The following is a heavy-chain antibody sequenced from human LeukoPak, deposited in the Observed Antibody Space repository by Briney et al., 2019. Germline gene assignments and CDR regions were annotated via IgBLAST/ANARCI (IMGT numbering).Heavy chain of an antibody. CDR3: AKVATNVMYSSGWYELDY. CDR2: ISGSGGST. D-gene: IGHD6-19*01. CDR1: GFTFSSYA. J-gene: IGHJ4*02. V-gene: IGHV3-23*01. Sequence: GGSLRLSCAASGFTFSSYAMSWVRQAPGKGLEWVSAISGSGGSTYYADSVKGRFTISRDNSKNTLYLQMNGLRAEDTAVYYCAKVATNVMYSSGWYELDYWGQGTLVTVSS.